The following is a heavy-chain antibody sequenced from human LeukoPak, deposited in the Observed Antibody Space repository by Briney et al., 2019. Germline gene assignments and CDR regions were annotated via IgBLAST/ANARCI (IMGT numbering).Heavy chain of an antibody. CDR2: IQVGLMT. CDR1: GFPVGTNY. Sequence: GGSLRLSCAVSGFPVGTNYMNWLRQAPGKGLEWVSAIQVGLMTYYADSVKGRFTISRDNSKDTVYLQMNSLRAEDTAVYYCATVVDCTSTSCYGDYETEYFYHWGQGTLVTVSS. CDR3: ATVVDCTSTSCYGDYETEYFYH. V-gene: IGHV3-53*01. J-gene: IGHJ1*01. D-gene: IGHD2-2*01.